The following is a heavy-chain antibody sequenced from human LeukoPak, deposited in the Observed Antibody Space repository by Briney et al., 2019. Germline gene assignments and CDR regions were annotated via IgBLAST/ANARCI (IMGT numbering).Heavy chain of an antibody. J-gene: IGHJ5*02. Sequence: ASVKVSCKASGYTFTGYYMHWVRQAPGQGLEWMGRINPNSGGTNYAQKFQGRVTMTRDTSTSTVYMELSSLRSEDTAVYYCARLIRADDYGDPWGQGTLVTVSS. V-gene: IGHV1-2*06. D-gene: IGHD4-17*01. CDR1: GYTFTGYY. CDR2: INPNSGGT. CDR3: ARLIRADDYGDP.